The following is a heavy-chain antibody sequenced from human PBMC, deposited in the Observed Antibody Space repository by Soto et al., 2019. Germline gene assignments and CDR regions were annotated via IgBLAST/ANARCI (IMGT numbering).Heavy chain of an antibody. V-gene: IGHV3-30*18. J-gene: IGHJ4*02. Sequence: QVQLVESGGGVVQPGRSLRLSCAASGFTFSSYGMHWVRQAPGKRLEWVAVISYDGSNKYYADSVKGRFTISRDNSKNTLYLQMNSLRAEDTAVYYCAKTQYSSGLDYWGQGTLVTVSS. CDR2: ISYDGSNK. CDR1: GFTFSSYG. CDR3: AKTQYSSGLDY. D-gene: IGHD3-22*01.